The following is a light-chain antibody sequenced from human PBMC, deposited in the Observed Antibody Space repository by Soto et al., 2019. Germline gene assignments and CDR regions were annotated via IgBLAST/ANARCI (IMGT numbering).Light chain of an antibody. V-gene: IGKV3-11*01. Sequence: EIVLTQSPATLSLSPGERATLSCRASQSVSNYLAWFQQKPGQAPRLLIYDASNRATGIPARFSGSGSGTDFTITISSLEPDDFAVYYCQQRSSWPLLTFGGGTKVEI. CDR3: QQRSSWPLLT. CDR2: DAS. J-gene: IGKJ4*01. CDR1: QSVSNY.